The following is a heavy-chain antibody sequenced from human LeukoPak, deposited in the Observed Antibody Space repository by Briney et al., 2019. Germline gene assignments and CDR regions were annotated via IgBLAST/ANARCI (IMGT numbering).Heavy chain of an antibody. CDR3: VRDGGRMGVHYFDY. Sequence: GGSLRLSCAASGFSITAYYLSWVRQSPGKGLEWVAVIYTGGSTYFADSVTGRFSMSRDISTNTVYLQMNSLTLADTAVYYCVRDGGRMGVHYFDYWGQGAPVTVSS. CDR2: IYTGGST. D-gene: IGHD2-8*01. V-gene: IGHV3-66*02. CDR1: GFSITAYY. J-gene: IGHJ4*02.